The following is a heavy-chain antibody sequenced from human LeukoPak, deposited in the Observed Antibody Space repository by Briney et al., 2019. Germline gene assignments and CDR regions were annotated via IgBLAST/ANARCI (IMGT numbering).Heavy chain of an antibody. CDR2: ISSSSSYI. CDR3: ARDSPTRFAY. CDR1: GFTFSSYS. V-gene: IGHV3-21*01. Sequence: GGSLRLSCAASGFTFSSYSMNWVRQAPGKGLEWVSSISSSSSYIYYADSVKGRFTISRDNARNSLYLQMNSLRAEDTAVYYCARDSPTRFAYWGQGTLVTVSS. J-gene: IGHJ4*02. D-gene: IGHD1-26*01.